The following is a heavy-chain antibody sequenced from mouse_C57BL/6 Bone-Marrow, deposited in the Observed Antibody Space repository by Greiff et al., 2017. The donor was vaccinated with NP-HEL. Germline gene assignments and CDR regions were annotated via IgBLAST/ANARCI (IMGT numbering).Heavy chain of an antibody. J-gene: IGHJ1*03. CDR2: IRSKSNNYAT. CDR1: GFSFNTYA. D-gene: IGHD2-1*01. Sequence: EVQLVESGGGLVQPKGSLKLSCAASGFSFNTYAMNWVRQAPGKGLEWVARIRSKSNNYATYYADSVKDRFTISRDDSESMLYLQMNNLKTEDTAMYYCVRHYGNYVWYFDVWGTGTTVTVSS. V-gene: IGHV10-1*01. CDR3: VRHYGNYVWYFDV.